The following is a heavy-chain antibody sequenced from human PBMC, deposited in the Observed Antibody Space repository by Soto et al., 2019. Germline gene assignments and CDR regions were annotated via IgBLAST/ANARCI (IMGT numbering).Heavy chain of an antibody. Sequence: ASVKVSCTASGYTFTSYGISWVRQAPGQGLEWMGWISAYNGNTNYAQKLQGRVTMTTDTSTSTAYMELRSLRSDDTAVYYCARGYDFWSGYYSWFDPWGQGTLVTVSS. J-gene: IGHJ5*02. V-gene: IGHV1-18*01. CDR1: GYTFTSYG. CDR2: ISAYNGNT. CDR3: ARGYDFWSGYYSWFDP. D-gene: IGHD3-3*01.